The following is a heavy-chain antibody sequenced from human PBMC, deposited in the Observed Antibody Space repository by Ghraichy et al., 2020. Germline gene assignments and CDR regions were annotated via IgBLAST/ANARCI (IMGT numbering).Heavy chain of an antibody. Sequence: GGSLRLSCAASGFTFSSYWMSWVQAPGKGLEWVANIKQDGSEKYYVDSVKGRFTISRDNAKNSLYLQMNSLRAEDTAVYYCARDLSSSWYDNRDFDYWGQGTLVTVSS. CDR2: IKQDGSEK. J-gene: IGHJ4*02. CDR1: GFTFSSYW. D-gene: IGHD6-13*01. V-gene: IGHV3-7*03. CDR3: ARDLSSSWYDNRDFDY.